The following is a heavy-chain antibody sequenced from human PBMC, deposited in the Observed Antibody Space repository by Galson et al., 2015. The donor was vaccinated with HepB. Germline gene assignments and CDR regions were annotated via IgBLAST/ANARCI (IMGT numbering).Heavy chain of an antibody. CDR1: GLTFSNYW. D-gene: IGHD3-10*02. Sequence: LRLSCAASGLTFSNYWMGWVRQTPGKGLEWVANIKQDGTEKYYVASVKGRFTISRDNAKNSLYLQMNSLRAEDTAVYYCASDVLWGQGTLVTVSS. CDR3: ASDVL. J-gene: IGHJ4*02. V-gene: IGHV3-7*03. CDR2: IKQDGTEK.